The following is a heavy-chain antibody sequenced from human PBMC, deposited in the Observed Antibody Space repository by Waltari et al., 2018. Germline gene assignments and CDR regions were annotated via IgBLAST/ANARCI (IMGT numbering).Heavy chain of an antibody. CDR2: IYPSGSP. V-gene: IGHV4-38-2*01. CDR1: GYSISSGYY. J-gene: IGHJ4*02. CDR3: ARHGAEIYDSSGYYYLYYFDY. Sequence: QVQLQESGPGLVKPSETLSLTCAVSGYSISSGYYWGWNRQPPGRGLEWIGSIYPSGSPYYNPSLKVVITIPVDTSKNHFSLKLSSVTAADTAVYYCARHGAEIYDSSGYYYLYYFDYWGQGTLVTVSS. D-gene: IGHD3-22*01.